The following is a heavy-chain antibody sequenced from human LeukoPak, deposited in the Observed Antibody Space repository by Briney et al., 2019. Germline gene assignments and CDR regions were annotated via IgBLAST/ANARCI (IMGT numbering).Heavy chain of an antibody. J-gene: IGHJ3*02. CDR3: ARGFDSSSGWYPAFDI. V-gene: IGHV4-59*01. Sequence: SETLSLTCTVSGGSIRGYYWSWIRQPPGKGLEYIGYIYYSGITNYNPSLKSRVAISVDTSKNQFSLRLNSVTAADTAMYYCARGFDSSSGWYPAFDIWGHGTMGTVSS. D-gene: IGHD6-19*01. CDR2: IYYSGIT. CDR1: GGSIRGYY.